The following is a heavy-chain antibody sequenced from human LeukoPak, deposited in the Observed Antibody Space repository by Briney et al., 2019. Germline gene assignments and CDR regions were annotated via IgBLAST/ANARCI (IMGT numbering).Heavy chain of an antibody. Sequence: SETLSLTCTVSGGSISSGYYYWNWIRQPAGKGLEWIGRTYTSGRTNYNPSLKSRVTIALDTSKNQCSLKLTSVTAADTAVYYCARRTNGFDIWGQGTMVTVSS. CDR2: TYTSGRT. CDR3: ARRTNGFDI. CDR1: GGSISSGYYY. D-gene: IGHD3/OR15-3a*01. V-gene: IGHV4-61*02. J-gene: IGHJ3*02.